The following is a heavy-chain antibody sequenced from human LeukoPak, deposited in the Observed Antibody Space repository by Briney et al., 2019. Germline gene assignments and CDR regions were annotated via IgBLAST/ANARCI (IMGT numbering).Heavy chain of an antibody. J-gene: IGHJ3*02. CDR3: ARYDFRSGHHDAFDI. CDR1: GGSISSYY. D-gene: IGHD3-3*01. V-gene: IGHV4-59*08. Sequence: PSETLSLTWTVSGGSISSYYWSWIRQPPGKGLEWIGYIHYSGSTNYNPSPKSRVTISVDTSNQFSLKLSSVTAADTAVYYCARYDFRSGHHDAFDIWGHGTMVTVSS. CDR2: IHYSGST.